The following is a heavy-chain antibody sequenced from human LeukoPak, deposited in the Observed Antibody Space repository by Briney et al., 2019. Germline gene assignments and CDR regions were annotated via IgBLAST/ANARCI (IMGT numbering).Heavy chain of an antibody. V-gene: IGHV1-8*01. CDR2: MNPNSGNT. CDR3: ARGPPPYCSGDSCYSFLYLHH. D-gene: IGHD2-15*01. Sequence: ASVTVSFTSSVYTFTIYDINWVRQATGQGLEWMGWMNPNSGNTGYAQKFQGRVTMTRNKDKSTAYMELRTLRSEHTAVYYCARGPPPYCSGDSCYSFLYLHHWGQGTLVTVSS. CDR1: VYTFTIYD. J-gene: IGHJ1*01.